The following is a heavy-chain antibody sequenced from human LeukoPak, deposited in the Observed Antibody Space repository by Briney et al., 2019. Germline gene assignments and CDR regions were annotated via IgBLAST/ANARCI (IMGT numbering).Heavy chain of an antibody. CDR3: ARGRTGMTTVTASDY. CDR1: GYTFTSYG. CDR2: ISAYNGNT. V-gene: IGHV1-18*01. Sequence: GASVKASCKASGYTFTSYGISWVRQAPGQGLEWMGWISAYNGNTSYAQKLQGRVTMTTDTSTSTAYMELRSLRSDDTAVYYCARGRTGMTTVTASDYWGQGTLVTVSS. J-gene: IGHJ4*02. D-gene: IGHD4-17*01.